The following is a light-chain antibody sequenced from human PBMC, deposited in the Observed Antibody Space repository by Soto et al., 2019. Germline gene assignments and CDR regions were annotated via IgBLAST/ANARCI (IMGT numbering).Light chain of an antibody. CDR2: DAS. V-gene: IGKV3-11*01. CDR3: QQRSNWTRT. CDR1: PKVNSH. J-gene: IGKJ1*01. Sequence: NLLTQSPATLSFSPGGKATLSLKAQPKVNSHLAWYQQKPGQAPRLLIYDASNRATGIPARFSGSGSGTDFTLTISSLEPEDFAVYYCQQRSNWTRTFGQGTKVDIK.